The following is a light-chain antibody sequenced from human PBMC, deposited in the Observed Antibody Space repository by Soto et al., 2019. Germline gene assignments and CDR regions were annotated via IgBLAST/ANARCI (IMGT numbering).Light chain of an antibody. CDR2: DVS. CDR3: SSLYV. Sequence: QSALTQPASVSGSPGQSITIACTGTSSDVGGYNYVSWYQQHPGKAPKLMIYDVSTRPSGVSNRFSGSKSGNTASLTISGLQAEDEADYTSSSLYVFGTGTKLTVL. J-gene: IGLJ1*01. V-gene: IGLV2-14*01. CDR1: SSDVGGYNY.